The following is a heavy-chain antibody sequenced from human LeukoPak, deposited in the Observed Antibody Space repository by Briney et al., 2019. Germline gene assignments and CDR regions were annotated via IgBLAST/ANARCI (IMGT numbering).Heavy chain of an antibody. CDR1: GGSINNYY. V-gene: IGHV4-59*05. CDR3: ARHYGP. D-gene: IGHD3-16*01. Sequence: SETLSLTCSVSGGSINNYYWSWIRQPPGKGLEWIGSIYYSGSTYYNPSLKSRVTISVDTSKNQFSLKLGSVTAADTAVYYCARHYGPWGQGTLVTVSS. CDR2: IYYSGST. J-gene: IGHJ5*02.